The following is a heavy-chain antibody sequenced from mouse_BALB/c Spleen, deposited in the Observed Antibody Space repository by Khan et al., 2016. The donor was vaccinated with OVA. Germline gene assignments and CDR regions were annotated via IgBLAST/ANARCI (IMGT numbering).Heavy chain of an antibody. Sequence: QIQLVQSGPELKKPGETVKISCKASGYIFTNYGINWVKQAPGEGLKWMGWIKTNSGDPTYAEEFKGRFAFSLETSARTAYLQINNLKNEDTATYCCARRLNALDYWGRGTSVTVSS. CDR2: IKTNSGDP. D-gene: IGHD1-2*01. CDR3: ARRLNALDY. CDR1: GYIFTNYG. V-gene: IGHV9-3*02. J-gene: IGHJ4*01.